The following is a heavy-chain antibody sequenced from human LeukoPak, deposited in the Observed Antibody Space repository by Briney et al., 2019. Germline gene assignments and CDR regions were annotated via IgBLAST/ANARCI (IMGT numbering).Heavy chain of an antibody. Sequence: AGGSLRLSCAASGFTFDDYAMHWVRQAPGKGLEWVSGISWNSDSIAYADSVKCRFTISRDNAKNSLYLQMNSLRAEDTALYYCPKDGLGTFDYWGQGTLVTVSS. D-gene: IGHD1-1*01. CDR3: PKDGLGTFDY. J-gene: IGHJ4*02. V-gene: IGHV3-9*01. CDR1: GFTFDDYA. CDR2: ISWNSDSI.